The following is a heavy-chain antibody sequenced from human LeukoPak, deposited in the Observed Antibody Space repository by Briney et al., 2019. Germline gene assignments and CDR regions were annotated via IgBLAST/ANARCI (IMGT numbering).Heavy chain of an antibody. CDR2: ISTSGDGT. V-gene: IGHV3-23*01. CDR3: AKNLLGSGAYSWYFDL. Sequence: GGSLRLSCAASGFTVSNYMSWVRQAPGKGLEWVSSISTSGDGTVYADSVKGRVTISRDNSKNTLYLQMNSLRAEDTAVYSCAKNLLGSGAYSWYFDLWGRGTLVTVSS. D-gene: IGHD1-26*01. CDR1: GFTVSNY. J-gene: IGHJ2*01.